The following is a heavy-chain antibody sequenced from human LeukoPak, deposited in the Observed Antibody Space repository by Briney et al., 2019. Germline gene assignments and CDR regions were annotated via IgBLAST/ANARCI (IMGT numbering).Heavy chain of an antibody. J-gene: IGHJ4*02. V-gene: IGHV3-30*18. CDR1: GFTFSSYD. Sequence: QTGGSLRLSCAASGFTFSSYDMHWVRQAPGKGLEWVAVISYDGSNKYYADSVKGRFSISRDNSKNTLYLQMNSLRAEDTAVYYCAKDFSIVSWEGRGAFDYWGQGTLVTVSS. D-gene: IGHD6-13*01. CDR2: ISYDGSNK. CDR3: AKDFSIVSWEGRGAFDY.